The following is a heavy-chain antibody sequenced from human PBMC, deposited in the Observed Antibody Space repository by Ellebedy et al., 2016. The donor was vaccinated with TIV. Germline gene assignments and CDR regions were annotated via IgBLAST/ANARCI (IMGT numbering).Heavy chain of an antibody. CDR1: GFTFGNYW. Sequence: GESLKISCAASGFTFGNYWMHWVRQAPGKGLVWVSRITSDGSGANYAASVRGRFPISIDNSKNTLYLQMNSLRAEDTAIYFCARASTMGPSYNDYWGQGTLVTVSS. J-gene: IGHJ4*02. CDR2: ITSDGSGA. D-gene: IGHD1-1*01. CDR3: ARASTMGPSYNDY. V-gene: IGHV3-74*01.